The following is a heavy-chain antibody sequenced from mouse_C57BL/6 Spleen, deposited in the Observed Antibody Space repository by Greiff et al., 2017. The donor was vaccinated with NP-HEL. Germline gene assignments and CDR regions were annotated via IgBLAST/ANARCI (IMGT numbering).Heavy chain of an antibody. J-gene: IGHJ3*01. CDR2: IDPNSGGT. CDR1: GYTFTSYW. V-gene: IGHV1-72*01. D-gene: IGHD2-2*01. CDR3: ARAMYGYDGPWFAY. Sequence: QVQLKQPGAELVKPGASVKLSCKASGYTFTSYWMHWVKQRPGRGLEWIGRIDPNSGGTKYNEKFKSKATLTVDKPSSTAYMQLSSLTSEDSAVYDCARAMYGYDGPWFAYWGQGTLGTVSA.